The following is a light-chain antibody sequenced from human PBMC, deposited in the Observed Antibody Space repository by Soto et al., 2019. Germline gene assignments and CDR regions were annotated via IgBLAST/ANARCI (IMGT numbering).Light chain of an antibody. V-gene: IGKV1-27*01. J-gene: IGKJ4*01. CDR2: SAS. Sequence: DVQTTQYKSSLSASVGDRFTITCRATQVITNFLAWYQQKPGKVPRLLIYSASTLQSGVPSRFSGSGYGTEFTLTISSLQPEDVATYYCQKYNSAPLTFGGGTKVDI. CDR3: QKYNSAPLT. CDR1: QVITNF.